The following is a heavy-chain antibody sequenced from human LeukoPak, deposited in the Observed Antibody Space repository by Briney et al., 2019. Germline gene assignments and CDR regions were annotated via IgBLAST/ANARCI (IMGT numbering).Heavy chain of an antibody. J-gene: IGHJ4*02. CDR2: IYYSGST. Sequence: SETLSLICTVSGGSISSGGYYWSWIRQPPGKGLERIGYIYYSGSTYYNLSLKSRVAISVDTSKNQFSLKLSSVTVAGTAVYYCARFSRYCSGCSCPEFDYWGQGTLVTVSS. D-gene: IGHD2-15*01. CDR3: ARFSRYCSGCSCPEFDY. V-gene: IGHV4-31*03. CDR1: GGSISSGGYY.